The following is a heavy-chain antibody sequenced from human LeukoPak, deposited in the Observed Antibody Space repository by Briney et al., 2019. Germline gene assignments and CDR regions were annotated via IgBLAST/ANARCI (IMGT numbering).Heavy chain of an antibody. J-gene: IGHJ4*02. V-gene: IGHV1-69*13. Sequence: ASVKVSCKASGYIFTGYYIHWVRQAPGQGLEWMGGIIPIFGTANYAQKFQGRVTITADESTSTAYMELSSLRSEDTAVYYCARDLAAADYYFDYWGQGTLVTVSS. CDR3: ARDLAAADYYFDY. CDR2: IIPIFGTA. D-gene: IGHD6-13*01. CDR1: GYIFTGYY.